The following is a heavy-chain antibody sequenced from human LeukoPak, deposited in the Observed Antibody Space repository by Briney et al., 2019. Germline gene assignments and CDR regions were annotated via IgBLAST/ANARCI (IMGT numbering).Heavy chain of an antibody. CDR2: IYPAASDT. CDR1: GYSFTNYW. Sequence: GESLKISCKGSGYSFTNYWIGWVRQMPGKGLEWMGIIYPAASDTRNSPSFQGQVTISADKSISTAYLQWSSLKASDTAIYYCARTSGTYLDAFDIWGQGTMVTVSS. D-gene: IGHD1-26*01. CDR3: ARTSGTYLDAFDI. J-gene: IGHJ3*02. V-gene: IGHV5-51*01.